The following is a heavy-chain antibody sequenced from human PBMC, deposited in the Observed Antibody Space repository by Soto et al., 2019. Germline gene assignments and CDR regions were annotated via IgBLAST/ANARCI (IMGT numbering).Heavy chain of an antibody. CDR3: AKDQYITIFGVGPDAFDI. V-gene: IGHV3-23*01. CDR2: ISGSGGST. D-gene: IGHD3-3*01. Sequence: GGSLRVSCAAAGFTFSSYAMSWVRQAPGKGLEWVSAISGSGGSTYYADSVKGRFTISRDNSKNTLYLQMNSLRAEDTAVYYCAKDQYITIFGVGPDAFDIWGQGTMVTVSS. CDR1: GFTFSSYA. J-gene: IGHJ3*02.